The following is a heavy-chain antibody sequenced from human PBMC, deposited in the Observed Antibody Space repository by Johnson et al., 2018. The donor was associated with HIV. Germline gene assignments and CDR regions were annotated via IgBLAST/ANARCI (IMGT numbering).Heavy chain of an antibody. CDR1: GFTFSSYA. V-gene: IGHV3-30-3*01. J-gene: IGHJ3*02. CDR3: AKGMGELLRIDAFDI. Sequence: VESGGGVVQPGRSLRLSCAASGFTFSSYAMHWVRQAPGKGLEWVAVISYDGSNKYYADSVKGRFTISRDNSKNTLYLQMNSLRAEDTAVYYCAKGMGELLRIDAFDIWGQGTMVTVSS. CDR2: ISYDGSNK. D-gene: IGHD1-26*01.